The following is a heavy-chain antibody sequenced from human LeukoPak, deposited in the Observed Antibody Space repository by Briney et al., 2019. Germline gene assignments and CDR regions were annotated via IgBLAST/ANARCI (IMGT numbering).Heavy chain of an antibody. Sequence: ASVKVSCKVSGYTFTDYYMHWVQQAPGKGLEWMGLVDPEDGETIYAEKFQGRVTITADTSTDTAYMELSSLRSEGTAVYYCATGTDDYGDSAGDYWGQGTLVTVSS. CDR1: GYTFTDYY. CDR3: ATGTDDYGDSAGDY. CDR2: VDPEDGET. D-gene: IGHD4-17*01. V-gene: IGHV1-69-2*01. J-gene: IGHJ4*02.